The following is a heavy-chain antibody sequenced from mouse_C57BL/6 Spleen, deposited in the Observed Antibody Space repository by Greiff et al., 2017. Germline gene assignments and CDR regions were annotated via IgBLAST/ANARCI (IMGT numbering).Heavy chain of an antibody. D-gene: IGHD1-1*01. Sequence: QVQLQQSGAELMKPGASVKLSCKATGYTFTGYWIEWVKQRPGHGLEWIGEILPGSGSTNYNEKFKGKATFTADTSSTTAYMQLSSLTTEDSAIYYCARYYYGSPWFAYWGQGTLVTVSA. CDR3: ARYYYGSPWFAY. CDR1: GYTFTGYW. CDR2: ILPGSGST. V-gene: IGHV1-9*01. J-gene: IGHJ3*01.